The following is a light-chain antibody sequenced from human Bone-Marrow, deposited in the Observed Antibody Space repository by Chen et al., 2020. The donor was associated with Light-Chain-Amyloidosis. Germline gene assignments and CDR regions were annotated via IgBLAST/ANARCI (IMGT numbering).Light chain of an antibody. V-gene: IGKV3-20*01. CDR3: QQYGTSPLT. CDR1: QTISSNY. CDR2: DSS. J-gene: IGKJ4*01. Sequence: EIVLTQSPGTLSLSPGEGANLSCRASQTISSNYLTWYQQKFGQAPRLLIYDSSSRPTGIPDRFTARGSGTDFTLTITRLQPEDFAMYYCQQYGTSPLTFGGGTKVEIK.